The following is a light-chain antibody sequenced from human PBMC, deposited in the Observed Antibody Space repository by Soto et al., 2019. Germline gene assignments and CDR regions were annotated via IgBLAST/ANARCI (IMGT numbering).Light chain of an antibody. V-gene: IGKV1-5*01. Sequence: DIQMTQSPSTLSASVGDRVTITCRASQSISSWLAWYQQKPGKAPKLLIYDASSLESGVPSRFSGSGSGTEFTLTISSLQPDDFATYYCQQSSINPRTFGQGTKVEI. CDR2: DAS. J-gene: IGKJ1*01. CDR1: QSISSW. CDR3: QQSSINPRT.